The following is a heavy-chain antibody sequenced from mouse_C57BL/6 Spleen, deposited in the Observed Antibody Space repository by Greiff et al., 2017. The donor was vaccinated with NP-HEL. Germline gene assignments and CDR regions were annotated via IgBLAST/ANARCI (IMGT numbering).Heavy chain of an antibody. D-gene: IGHD1-1*01. Sequence: QVQLQQPGAELVMPGASVKLSCKASGYNFTSYWMHWVKQRPGQGLEWIGEIDPSDSYTNYNQKFKGKSTLTVDKSSSTAYMQLSSLTSEDAAVYYCASRDYYGSSYYFDYWGQGTTLTVSS. V-gene: IGHV1-69*01. CDR1: GYNFTSYW. CDR2: IDPSDSYT. J-gene: IGHJ2*01. CDR3: ASRDYYGSSYYFDY.